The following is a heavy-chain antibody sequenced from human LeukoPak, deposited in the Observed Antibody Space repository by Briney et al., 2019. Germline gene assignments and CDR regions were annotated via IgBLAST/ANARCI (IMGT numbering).Heavy chain of an antibody. CDR2: INPNSGGT. CDR1: GYTFTGYY. Sequence: ASVKVSSKASGYTFTGYYMHWVRQAPGQGLEWMGWINPNSGGTNYAQKFQGRVTMTRDTSISTAYMELSRLRSDDTAVYYCARGGWITMIVVVENWFDPWGQGTLVTVSS. V-gene: IGHV1-2*02. CDR3: ARGGWITMIVVVENWFDP. D-gene: IGHD3-22*01. J-gene: IGHJ5*02.